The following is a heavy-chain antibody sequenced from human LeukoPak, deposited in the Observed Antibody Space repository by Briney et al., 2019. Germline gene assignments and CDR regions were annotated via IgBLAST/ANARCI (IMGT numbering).Heavy chain of an antibody. CDR2: INPNSGGT. D-gene: IGHD1-26*01. Sequence: ASVKVSCKASGYTFTGYYMHWVRQAPGQGLEWMGWINPNSGGTNYAQKFQGRVTMTRDTSISTAYMELSRLRSDDTAVYYCARVRYSGSYHTSLDYWGQGTLVTVSS. CDR3: ARVRYSGSYHTSLDY. V-gene: IGHV1-2*02. J-gene: IGHJ4*02. CDR1: GYTFTGYY.